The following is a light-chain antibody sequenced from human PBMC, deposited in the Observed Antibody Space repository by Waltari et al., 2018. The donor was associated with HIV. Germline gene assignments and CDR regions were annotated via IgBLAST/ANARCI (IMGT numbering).Light chain of an antibody. V-gene: IGKV3-15*01. CDR3: QQYDSGPRGIT. J-gene: IGKJ2*01. CDR2: EAA. Sequence: EIVMTQSPPTLSVSPGQRVTLSCRASQSISAKVAWYQPRPGQAPRLLIYEAATRPTGIPARFSGSGSGTELTLTISSLQSEDLATYFCQQYDSGPRGITFGQGTMLEIK. CDR1: QSISAK.